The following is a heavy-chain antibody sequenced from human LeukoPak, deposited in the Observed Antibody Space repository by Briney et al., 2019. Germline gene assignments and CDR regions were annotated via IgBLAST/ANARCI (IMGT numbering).Heavy chain of an antibody. D-gene: IGHD2-2*01. CDR2: IYYSGST. Sequence: SETLSLTCTVSGGSISSYYWSWIRQPPGKGLEWIGYIYYSGSTNYNPSLKSRVTISVDTSKNQFSLKLSSVTAADTAVYYCARFTPVYCSSTSCNPAFDIWGQGTMVTVSS. CDR1: GGSISSYY. J-gene: IGHJ3*02. CDR3: ARFTPVYCSSTSCNPAFDI. V-gene: IGHV4-59*01.